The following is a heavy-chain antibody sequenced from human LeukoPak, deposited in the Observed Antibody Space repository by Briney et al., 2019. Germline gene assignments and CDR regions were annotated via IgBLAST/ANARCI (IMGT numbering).Heavy chain of an antibody. J-gene: IGHJ2*01. V-gene: IGHV3-7*05. CDR1: GFTFSDYW. D-gene: IGHD1-20*01. CDR2: IKQDGSEK. CDR3: ARGHITTGSFFDL. Sequence: PGGSLRLSCAASGFTFSDYWMSWVRQAPGKGLEWVANIKQDGSEKYYVDSVKGRFTISRDNAKNSLYLQMNSLRAEDTAVYYCARGHITTGSFFDLWGRGTLVTFSS.